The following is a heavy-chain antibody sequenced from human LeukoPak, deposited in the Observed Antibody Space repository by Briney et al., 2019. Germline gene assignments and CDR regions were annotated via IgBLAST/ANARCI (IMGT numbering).Heavy chain of an antibody. V-gene: IGHV3-21*01. CDR1: GFTFSNYN. CDR2: ITPSSGYI. Sequence: GGSLRLSCAASGFTFSNYNMNWVHQAPGKGLEWVSSITPSSGYIYYADSVTGRFTISRDNAKNSLYLQMNSLRAEDTAVYYCARGVRQFDPWGQGTLVTVSS. J-gene: IGHJ5*02. CDR3: ARGVRQFDP. D-gene: IGHD1-1*01.